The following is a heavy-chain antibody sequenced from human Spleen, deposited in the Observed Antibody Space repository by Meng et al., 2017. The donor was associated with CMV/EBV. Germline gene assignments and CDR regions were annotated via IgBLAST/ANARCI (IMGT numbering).Heavy chain of an antibody. D-gene: IGHD1-26*01. J-gene: IGHJ4*02. Sequence: GESLKISCAASGFTFSSYGMNWVRQAPGKGLEWVSYISSSSTTIYYADSVEGRFTISRDDAKNTLYLQMKSLRTEDTALYYCAKSRLVGATTDYWGQGTLVTVSS. CDR1: GFTFSSYG. CDR3: AKSRLVGATTDY. CDR2: ISSSSTTI. V-gene: IGHV3-48*04.